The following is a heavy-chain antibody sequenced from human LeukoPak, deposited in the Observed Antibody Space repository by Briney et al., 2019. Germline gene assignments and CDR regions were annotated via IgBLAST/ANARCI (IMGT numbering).Heavy chain of an antibody. V-gene: IGHV4-38-2*01. CDR1: GYSISSGYY. CDR3: AKPRYSYGYGSAFDI. D-gene: IGHD5-18*01. Sequence: SETLSLTCAVSGYSISSGYYWGWIRQPPGKGLEWIGSIYHSGSTYYNPSLMSRVTISVDTSKNQFSLKLSSVTAADTAVYYCAKPRYSYGYGSAFDIWGQGTMVTVSS. J-gene: IGHJ3*02. CDR2: IYHSGST.